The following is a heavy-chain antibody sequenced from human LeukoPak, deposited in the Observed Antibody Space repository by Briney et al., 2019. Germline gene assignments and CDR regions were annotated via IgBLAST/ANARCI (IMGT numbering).Heavy chain of an antibody. V-gene: IGHV1-18*01. CDR2: ISVYNGNT. CDR3: ARDPGGRELLPENQFDY. CDR1: GYTFTTYG. D-gene: IGHD1-26*01. J-gene: IGHJ4*02. Sequence: ASVKVSCKASGYTFTTYGISWVRQAPRQGLEWVGLISVYNGNTNYAQKLQGRVTMTTDTSTSTAYMELRSLRSDDTAVYYCARDPGGRELLPENQFDYWGQGTLVTVSS.